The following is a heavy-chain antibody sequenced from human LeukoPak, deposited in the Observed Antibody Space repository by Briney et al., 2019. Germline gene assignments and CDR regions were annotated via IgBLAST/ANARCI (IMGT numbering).Heavy chain of an antibody. CDR3: ARCTASCYANAFDV. CDR1: RLNLNNNA. J-gene: IGHJ3*01. CDR2: INGGGDAT. V-gene: IGHV3-23*01. Sequence: GGSLSLSCALSRLNLNNNATSWVRNAPERGLEWVSAINGGGDATEYADSVKGRFTISRDNSKKTLYLRMNSLRPEDTAVYYCARCTASCYANAFDVWGQGTVLTVSS. D-gene: IGHD2-2*01.